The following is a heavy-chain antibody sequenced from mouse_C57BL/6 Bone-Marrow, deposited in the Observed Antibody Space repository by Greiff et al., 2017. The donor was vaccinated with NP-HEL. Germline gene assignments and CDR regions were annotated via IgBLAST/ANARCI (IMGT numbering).Heavy chain of an antibody. D-gene: IGHD4-1*01. CDR2: IDPENGDT. CDR1: GFNIKDDY. V-gene: IGHV14-4*01. Sequence: EVQLQQSGAELVRPGASVKLSCTASGFNIKDDYMHWVKQRPEQGLEWIGWIDPENGDTEYASKFQGKATITADTSSNTAYLQLSSLTSEDTAVYYCTTWDVWYFDVWGTGTTVTVSS. J-gene: IGHJ1*03. CDR3: TTWDVWYFDV.